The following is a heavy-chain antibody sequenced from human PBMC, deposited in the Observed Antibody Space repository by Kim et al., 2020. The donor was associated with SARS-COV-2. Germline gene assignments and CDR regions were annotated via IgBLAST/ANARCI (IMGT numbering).Heavy chain of an antibody. J-gene: IGHJ4*02. D-gene: IGHD3-22*01. V-gene: IGHV3-30*18. Sequence: VGSLRLSCAASGFTFSSYGMHWVRQAPGKGLEWVAVISYDGSNKYYADSVKGRFTISRDNSKNTLYLQMNSLRAEDTAVYYCANEGDYDSSGYYYWGQGTLVTVSS. CDR2: ISYDGSNK. CDR1: GFTFSSYG. CDR3: ANEGDYDSSGYYY.